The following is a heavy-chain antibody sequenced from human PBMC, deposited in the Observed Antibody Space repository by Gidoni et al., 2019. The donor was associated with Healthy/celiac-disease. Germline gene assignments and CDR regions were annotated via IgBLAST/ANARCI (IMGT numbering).Heavy chain of an antibody. D-gene: IGHD3-3*01. Sequence: QVQLVESGAGLVKLGGSLRLSCAASGFTVSDYYMSWIRQAQGKGLEWVSYISSSGSTISYADSVKGRFTIARDNAKNSLYLQMNSLRAEDTAVYYCARVIKSGYDDYWGQGTLVTVSS. CDR3: ARVIKSGYDDY. CDR2: ISSSGSTI. V-gene: IGHV3-11*04. CDR1: GFTVSDYY. J-gene: IGHJ4*02.